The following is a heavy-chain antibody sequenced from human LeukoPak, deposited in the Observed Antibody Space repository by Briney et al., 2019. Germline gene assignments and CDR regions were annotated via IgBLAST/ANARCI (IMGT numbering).Heavy chain of an antibody. CDR1: GGSINSYY. J-gene: IGHJ4*02. V-gene: IGHV4-38-2*02. Sequence: SETLSLTCSVSGGSINSYYWSWIRQPPGKGLEWIGSIYHTGSTYYNPSLKSRVTISVDTSKNQFSLNLRSVTAADTAVYYCARVGVGATTLAPFDYWGQGTLVTVSS. D-gene: IGHD1-26*01. CDR2: IYHTGST. CDR3: ARVGVGATTLAPFDY.